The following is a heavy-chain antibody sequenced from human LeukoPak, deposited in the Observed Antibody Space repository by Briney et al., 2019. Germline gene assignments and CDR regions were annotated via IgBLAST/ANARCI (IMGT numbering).Heavy chain of an antibody. V-gene: IGHV3-48*04. CDR1: GFTFDSYS. J-gene: IGHJ4*02. Sequence: GGSLRLSCAASGFTFDSYSMSWVRQAPGRGLEWVSYITSGSSTIYYPDSVKGRFTISRDNAKNSLYLQMNSLRAEDTAVYYCARPLRESGYFYFDYWGQGTLVTVSS. D-gene: IGHD3-3*01. CDR3: ARPLRESGYFYFDY. CDR2: ITSGSSTI.